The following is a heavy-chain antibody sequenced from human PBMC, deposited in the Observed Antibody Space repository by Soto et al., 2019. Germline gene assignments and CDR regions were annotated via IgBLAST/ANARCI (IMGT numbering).Heavy chain of an antibody. D-gene: IGHD2-21*01. V-gene: IGHV3-21*01. CDR3: ARVKVRSLVRSFDY. CDR2: ISSSSSYI. Sequence: GGSLRLSCAAYGFTFSSYCMNWVRQAPGKGLEWVSSISSSSSYIYYADSVKGRFTISRDNAKNSLYLQMNILRAEDTAVYYCARVKVRSLVRSFDYWGQGTLVTVSS. CDR1: GFTFSSYC. J-gene: IGHJ4*02.